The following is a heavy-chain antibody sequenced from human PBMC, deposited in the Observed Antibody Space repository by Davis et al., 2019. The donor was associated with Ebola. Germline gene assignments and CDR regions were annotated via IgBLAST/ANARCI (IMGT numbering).Heavy chain of an antibody. CDR1: GGTFTSYA. J-gene: IGHJ4*02. Sequence: AASVKVSCKASGGTFTSYAISWVRQAPGQGLEWMGWISAYNGNTNYAQKLQGRVTMTRDASTSTVYMELSSLRSEDTAVYYCARVAPTPRGAMVWYYFDYWGQGTLVTVSS. V-gene: IGHV1-18*01. CDR2: ISAYNGNT. CDR3: ARVAPTPRGAMVWYYFDY. D-gene: IGHD5-18*01.